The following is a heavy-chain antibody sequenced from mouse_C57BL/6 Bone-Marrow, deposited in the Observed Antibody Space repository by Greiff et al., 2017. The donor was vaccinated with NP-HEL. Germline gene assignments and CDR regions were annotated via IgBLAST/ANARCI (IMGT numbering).Heavy chain of an antibody. CDR3: ARDLEVDY. Sequence: EVKLVESGGGLVKPGGSLKLSCAASGFTFSSYAMSWVRQTPEKRLEWVATISDGGSYTYYPDNVKGRFTISRDNAKNNLYLQMSHLKSEDTAMYYCARDLEVDYWGQGTTLTVSS. CDR2: ISDGGSYT. V-gene: IGHV5-4*01. J-gene: IGHJ2*01. CDR1: GFTFSSYA.